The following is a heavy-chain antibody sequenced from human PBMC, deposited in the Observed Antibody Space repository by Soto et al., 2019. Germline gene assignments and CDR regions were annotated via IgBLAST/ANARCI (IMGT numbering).Heavy chain of an antibody. CDR3: AXGPSPXMAILWY. CDR2: INPSGGST. Sequence: XVSCKASGYTFTSYYMHWVRQAPGEGLEWMGIINPSGGSTSYAQKFQGRVTMTRDTSTSTVYMEMSSLRSEDTAVYYCAXGPSPXMAILWYWRXGTLVTVSS. CDR1: GYTFTSYY. J-gene: IGHJ4*02. V-gene: IGHV1-46*01. D-gene: IGHD3-10*01.